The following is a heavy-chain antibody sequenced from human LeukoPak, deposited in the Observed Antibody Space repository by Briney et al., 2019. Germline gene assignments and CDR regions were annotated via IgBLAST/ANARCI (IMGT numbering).Heavy chain of an antibody. V-gene: IGHV3-23*01. J-gene: IGHJ5*02. Sequence: GGTLRLSCAASGFIFSNSGMSWVRQAPGKGLQWVSAISDGGDHTYYADSVKGRFTISRDNAKNTLNLQMNSLRAEDTAVYYCARDLGQYYDTSDNWFDPWGQGTLVTVSS. CDR3: ARDLGQYYDTSDNWFDP. D-gene: IGHD3-22*01. CDR2: ISDGGDHT. CDR1: GFIFSNSG.